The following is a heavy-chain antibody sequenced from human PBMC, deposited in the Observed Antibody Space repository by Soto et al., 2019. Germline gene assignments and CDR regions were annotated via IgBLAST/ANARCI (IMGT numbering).Heavy chain of an antibody. CDR2: ISGSGGTT. V-gene: IGHV3-23*01. Sequence: EVELLESGGGLVQPGGSLRLSCAASGFTFSSFSMTWVRQAPGKGLEWVSGISGSGGTTNYADSVKDRFTISRDNSRSTLFLQMHGLRAEDTAVYYCAKYGRDSSAWKADYGGQGTLVTVSS. J-gene: IGHJ4*02. D-gene: IGHD3-22*01. CDR3: AKYGRDSSAWKADY. CDR1: GFTFSSFS.